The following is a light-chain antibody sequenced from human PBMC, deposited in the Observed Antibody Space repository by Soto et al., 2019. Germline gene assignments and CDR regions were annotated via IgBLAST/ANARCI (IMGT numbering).Light chain of an antibody. Sequence: EIVLTQSPGTLSLSPGERATLSCRASQSVSSNNLAWYQQRPGQAPRVVIYGASTRATGIPERFSGSGFGTDFTLTISSLEPEDFAVYYCEQRSIWPLYTFGQGTKVDIK. CDR2: GAS. CDR3: EQRSIWPLYT. J-gene: IGKJ2*01. V-gene: IGKV3D-20*02. CDR1: QSVSSNN.